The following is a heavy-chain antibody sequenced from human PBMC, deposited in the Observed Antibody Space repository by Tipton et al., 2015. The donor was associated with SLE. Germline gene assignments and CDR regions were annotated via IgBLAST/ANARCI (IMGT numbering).Heavy chain of an antibody. CDR3: ARDRNLGYCSGGSCFYYYMDV. CDR2: IWYDGSNK. J-gene: IGHJ6*03. D-gene: IGHD2-15*01. CDR1: GFTFSSYG. V-gene: IGHV3-33*01. Sequence: SLRLSCAASGFTFSSYGMHWVRQAPGKGLEWVAVIWYDGSNKYYADSVKGRFTISRDNSKNTLYLQMNSLRAEDTAVYHCARDRNLGYCSGGSCFYYYMDVWGKGTTVTVSS.